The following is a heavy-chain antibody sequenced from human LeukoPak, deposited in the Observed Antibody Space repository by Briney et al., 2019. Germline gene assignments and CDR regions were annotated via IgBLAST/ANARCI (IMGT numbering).Heavy chain of an antibody. CDR1: GFTFDDYA. D-gene: IGHD1-1*01. CDR3: AKGTGKYWTYFDY. CDR2: ISWNSGSI. J-gene: IGHJ4*02. V-gene: IGHV3-9*01. Sequence: GRSLRLSCAASGFTFDDYAMHWVRQAPGKGLEWVSGISWNSGSIDYAGSVRGRFTISRDNAKNSLFLQMNSLRAEDTALYYCAKGTGKYWTYFDYWGLGTLVTVSS.